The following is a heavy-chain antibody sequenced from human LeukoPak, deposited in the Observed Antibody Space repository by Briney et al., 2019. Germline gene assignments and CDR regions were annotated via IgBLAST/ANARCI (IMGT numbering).Heavy chain of an antibody. D-gene: IGHD2-15*01. J-gene: IGHJ4*02. CDR2: IGAYNGDT. Sequence: GASVKVSCKPSGYTFTSFGISWVRQAPGQGLVWMGWIGAYNGDTNYAQKFQGRVTMTTDTSTSTAYMDLRSLRSDDTAVYYCTRDHCRGDNCPSFDYWGQGTLVTVSS. CDR3: TRDHCRGDNCPSFDY. V-gene: IGHV1-18*04. CDR1: GYTFTSFG.